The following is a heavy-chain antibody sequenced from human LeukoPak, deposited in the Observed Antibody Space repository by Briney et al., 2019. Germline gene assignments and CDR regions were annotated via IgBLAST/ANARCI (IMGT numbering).Heavy chain of an antibody. CDR3: VYYDSSGYYYGRLRY. CDR1: GFTFSSYA. Sequence: QTGGSLRPSCAASGFTFSSYAMSWVRQAPGKGLEWVSAISGSGGSTYYADSVKGRFTISRDNSKNTLYLQMNSLRAEDTAVYFCVYYDSSGYYYGRLRYWGQGTPVTVSS. CDR2: ISGSGGST. D-gene: IGHD3-22*01. J-gene: IGHJ4*02. V-gene: IGHV3-23*01.